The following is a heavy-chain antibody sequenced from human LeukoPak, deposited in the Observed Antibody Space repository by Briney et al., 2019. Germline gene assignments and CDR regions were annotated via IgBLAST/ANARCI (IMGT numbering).Heavy chain of an antibody. CDR1: GFTFSNYG. D-gene: IGHD6-13*01. V-gene: IGHV3-30*03. J-gene: IGHJ6*02. CDR2: ISYGGGNE. CDR3: ARGKRQQLVLYYYYYYGMDV. Sequence: GTSLRLSCVASGFTFSNYGMHWVRQVPGKGLEWVAVISYGGGNEYYTHSVKGRFTISRDNSKNTLYLQMNSLRAEDTAVYYCARGKRQQLVLYYYYYYGMDVWGQGTTVTVSS.